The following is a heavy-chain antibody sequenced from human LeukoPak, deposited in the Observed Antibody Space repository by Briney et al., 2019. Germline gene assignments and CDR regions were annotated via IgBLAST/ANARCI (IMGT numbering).Heavy chain of an antibody. CDR3: ARSIAAAGTDKYSFNY. D-gene: IGHD6-13*01. Sequence: ASVKVSCKASGYTFTSYAISWVRQAPGQGLECMGGIIPIFGTANYAQKFQGRVTITADESTSTAYMELSSLRSEDTAVYYCARSIAAAGTDKYSFNYWGQGTLVTVSS. CDR1: GYTFTSYA. V-gene: IGHV1-69*13. CDR2: IIPIFGTA. J-gene: IGHJ4*02.